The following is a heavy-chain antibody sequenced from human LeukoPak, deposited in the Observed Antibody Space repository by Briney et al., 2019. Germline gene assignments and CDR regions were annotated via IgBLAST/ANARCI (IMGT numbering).Heavy chain of an antibody. D-gene: IGHD6-13*01. CDR1: GFTVSSNY. Sequence: GGSLGLSCAASGFTVSSNYMSWVRQAPGKGLEWVSVIYSGGSTYYADSVKGRFTISRHNSKNTLYLQMNSLRAEDTAVYYCARGPEGYIGYWGQGTLVTVSS. V-gene: IGHV3-53*04. CDR2: IYSGGST. J-gene: IGHJ4*02. CDR3: ARGPEGYIGY.